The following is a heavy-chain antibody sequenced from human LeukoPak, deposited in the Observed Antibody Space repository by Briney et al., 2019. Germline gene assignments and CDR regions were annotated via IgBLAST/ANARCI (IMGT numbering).Heavy chain of an antibody. Sequence: GASVKVSCKASGYTFTSYGISWVRQAPGQGLEWMGWISAYNGNTNYAQKLQGRVTMTTDTSTSTAYMELRSLRSDDTAVYYCARDLYSRRMHYYGSGSYFAYWGQGTLVTVSS. CDR3: ARDLYSRRMHYYGSGSYFAY. CDR2: ISAYNGNT. D-gene: IGHD3-10*01. CDR1: GYTFTSYG. J-gene: IGHJ4*02. V-gene: IGHV1-18*01.